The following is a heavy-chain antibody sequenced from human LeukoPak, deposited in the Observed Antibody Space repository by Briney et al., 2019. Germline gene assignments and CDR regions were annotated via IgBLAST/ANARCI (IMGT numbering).Heavy chain of an antibody. J-gene: IGHJ4*02. CDR3: AKEGRSYVRDEVDY. CDR2: ISGSGGST. V-gene: IGHV3-23*01. Sequence: GGSLRLSCAASGFTFSSYAMSWVRQAPGKGLEWVSGISGSGGSTFYADSVKGRFTISRDNSKNTLSLQMNSLRAEDTAVYYCAKEGRSYVRDEVDYWGQGTLVPVSS. D-gene: IGHD3-10*02. CDR1: GFTFSSYA.